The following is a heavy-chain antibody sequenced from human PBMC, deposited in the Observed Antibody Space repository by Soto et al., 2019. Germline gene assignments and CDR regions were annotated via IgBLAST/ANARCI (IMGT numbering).Heavy chain of an antibody. Sequence: ASVKVSCKASGYTFTSYAMHWVRQAPGQRLEWMGWINAGNGNTKYSQKFQGRVTITRDTSASTAYMGLSSLRSEDTAVYYCARDFYDYIWGSPPNADYWGQGTLVTVSS. CDR2: INAGNGNT. CDR1: GYTFTSYA. D-gene: IGHD3-16*01. J-gene: IGHJ4*02. V-gene: IGHV1-3*01. CDR3: ARDFYDYIWGSPPNADY.